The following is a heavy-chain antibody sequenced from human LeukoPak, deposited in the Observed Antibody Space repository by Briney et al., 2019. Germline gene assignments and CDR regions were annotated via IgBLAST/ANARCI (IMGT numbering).Heavy chain of an antibody. CDR3: ARPNCSSTSCYTPMHYGMDV. Sequence: ASVKVSCKSSGYTFTSYYMHWVGQAPGQGLDGMGVINPSGGSTSYAQKFQGRVTMTRDTSTSTVYMELSSLRSEDTAVYYCARPNCSSTSCYTPMHYGMDVWGQGTTVTVSS. CDR2: INPSGGST. V-gene: IGHV1-46*01. D-gene: IGHD2-2*01. J-gene: IGHJ6*02. CDR1: GYTFTSYY.